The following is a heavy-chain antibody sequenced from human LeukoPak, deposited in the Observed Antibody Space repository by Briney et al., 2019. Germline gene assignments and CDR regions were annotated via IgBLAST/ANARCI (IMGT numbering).Heavy chain of an antibody. D-gene: IGHD2-15*01. CDR1: GFTFSSYW. J-gene: IGHJ4*02. V-gene: IGHV3-74*01. Sequence: GGSLRLSCAASGFTFSSYWMHWVRPAPGKGLVWVSRINSDGSSTSYADSVKGRFTISRDNATNTLYLQMNSLRAEDTAVYYCARATRYCSGGSCVYYFDFWGQGTLVTVSS. CDR2: INSDGSST. CDR3: ARATRYCSGGSCVYYFDF.